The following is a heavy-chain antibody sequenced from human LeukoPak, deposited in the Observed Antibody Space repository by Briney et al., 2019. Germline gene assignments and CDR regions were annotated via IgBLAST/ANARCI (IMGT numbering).Heavy chain of an antibody. CDR1: GYTFTGYH. CDR3: ARDSAAAGTGIWFDY. J-gene: IGHJ4*02. D-gene: IGHD6-13*01. V-gene: IGHV1-2*02. Sequence: ASVEVSCKASGYTFTGYHMHWVRQAPGQGLEWMGWINPNSGGTNYAQKFQGRVTMTRDTSISTAYMELSRLRSDDTAVYYCARDSAAAGTGIWFDYWGQGTLVTVSS. CDR2: INPNSGGT.